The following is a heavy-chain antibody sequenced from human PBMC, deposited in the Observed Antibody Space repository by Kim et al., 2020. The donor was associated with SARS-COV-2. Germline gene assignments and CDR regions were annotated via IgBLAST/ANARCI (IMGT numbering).Heavy chain of an antibody. CDR3: ARDEYSGSLIRPYGMDV. CDR1: GGTFSSYA. CDR2: IIPIFGTA. D-gene: IGHD1-26*01. Sequence: SVKVSCKASGGTFSSYAISWVRQAPGQGLEWMGGIIPIFGTANYAQKFQGRVTITADESTSTAYMELSSLRSEDTAVYYCARDEYSGSLIRPYGMDVWGQGTTVTVSS. J-gene: IGHJ6*02. V-gene: IGHV1-69*13.